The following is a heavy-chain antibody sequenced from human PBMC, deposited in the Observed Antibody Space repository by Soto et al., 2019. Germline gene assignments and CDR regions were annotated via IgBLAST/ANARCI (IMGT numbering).Heavy chain of an antibody. Sequence: QVQLVQSGAEVKKPGSSVKVSCKASGGTFSSYAISWVRQAPGQGLEWMGGIIPIFGTANYAQKFQGRVTSTAHDXXSXAXXEQSSLRSQDTDVYVCAGHYGSGSRTYYYYYGMDVWGQGTTVTVSS. CDR3: AGHYGSGSRTYYYYYGMDV. V-gene: IGHV1-69*12. J-gene: IGHJ6*02. CDR2: IIPIFGTA. CDR1: GGTFSSYA. D-gene: IGHD3-10*01.